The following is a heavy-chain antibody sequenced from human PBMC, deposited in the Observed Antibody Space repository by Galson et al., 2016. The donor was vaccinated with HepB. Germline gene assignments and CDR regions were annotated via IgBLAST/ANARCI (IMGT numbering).Heavy chain of an antibody. D-gene: IGHD6-13*01. CDR3: AREVDSISQWANDAFDI. V-gene: IGHV1-18*01. CDR1: GYTFTRYG. CDR2: ISAYNDDT. J-gene: IGHJ3*02. Sequence: SVKVSCKASGYTFTRYGISWVRQAPGQGLEWMGWISAYNDDTNYVQKCQGRVNMTTDTSTSTAYMELRSLRSYDTAVYYCAREVDSISQWANDAFDIWGQGTRVTVSS.